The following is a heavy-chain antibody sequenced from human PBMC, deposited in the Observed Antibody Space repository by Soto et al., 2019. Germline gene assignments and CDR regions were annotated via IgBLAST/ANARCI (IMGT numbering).Heavy chain of an antibody. D-gene: IGHD6-19*01. Sequence: SVKVSCKASGGTFSSYAISWVRQAPGQGLEWMGGIIPIFGTANYAQKFQGRVTMTRNTSISTAYMELSSLRSEDTAVYYCARENTGYSSGDYYYYGMDVWGQGTTVTV. J-gene: IGHJ6*02. CDR1: GGTFSSYA. CDR3: ARENTGYSSGDYYYYGMDV. V-gene: IGHV1-69*05. CDR2: IIPIFGTA.